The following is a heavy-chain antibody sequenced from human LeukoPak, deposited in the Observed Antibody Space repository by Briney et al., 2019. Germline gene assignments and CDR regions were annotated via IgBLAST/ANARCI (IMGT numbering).Heavy chain of an antibody. J-gene: IGHJ4*02. V-gene: IGHV3-74*01. CDR1: GFTFSSHW. D-gene: IGHD6-13*01. CDR3: SRGSSSSVNYLDS. Sequence: GGSLGLSCVASGFTFSSHWMHWVRQAPGKGLVWVSRINTDGTYTSYADSVKGRFTISRDNAKNTLYLQMNSLRDEDTAVYYCSRGSSSSVNYLDSWGRGTLVIVSS. CDR2: INTDGTYT.